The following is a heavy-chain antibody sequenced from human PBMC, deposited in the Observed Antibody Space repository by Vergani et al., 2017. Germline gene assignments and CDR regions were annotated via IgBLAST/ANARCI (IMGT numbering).Heavy chain of an antibody. D-gene: IGHD6-19*01. Sequence: EVQLVETGGGLIQPGGSLRLSCAASGFTVSSNYMSWVRQAPGKGLEWVSVIYSGGSTYYADSVKGRFTISRDNSKNTLYLQMNSLRAEDTAVYYCARELVVRGDAGYSSGWYADWFDPWGQGTLVTVSS. V-gene: IGHV3-53*02. CDR1: GFTVSSNY. CDR3: ARELVVRGDAGYSSGWYADWFDP. CDR2: IYSGGST. J-gene: IGHJ5*02.